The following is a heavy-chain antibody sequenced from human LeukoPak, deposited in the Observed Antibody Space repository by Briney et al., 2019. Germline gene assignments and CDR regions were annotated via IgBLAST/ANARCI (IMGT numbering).Heavy chain of an antibody. D-gene: IGHD2-2*01. CDR3: AKQIVVVVPAAMYATTFDI. V-gene: IGHV3-23*01. Sequence: GGSLRLSCAASGFTFSSYAMSWVRQGPGKGLERVSAISGSGGSTYYADSVKGRFTISRDNSKNTLYLQMNSLRAEDTAVYYCAKQIVVVVPAAMYATTFDIWGQGTMVTVSS. CDR2: ISGSGGST. J-gene: IGHJ3*02. CDR1: GFTFSSYA.